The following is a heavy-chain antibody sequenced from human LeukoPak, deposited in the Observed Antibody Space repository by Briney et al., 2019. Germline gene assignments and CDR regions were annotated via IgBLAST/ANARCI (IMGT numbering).Heavy chain of an antibody. V-gene: IGHV3-53*01. Sequence: GGSLRLSCAVSGFSVSSNYMSWVRQAPGKGLEWVSVIFSGGSTYYADSVKGRFTISRDDSKSTVYLQLNSLRAEDTAVYYCARTLPGSYSDCWGQGTLVAVS. CDR2: IFSGGST. CDR3: ARTLPGSYSDC. CDR1: GFSVSSNY. J-gene: IGHJ4*02. D-gene: IGHD7-27*01.